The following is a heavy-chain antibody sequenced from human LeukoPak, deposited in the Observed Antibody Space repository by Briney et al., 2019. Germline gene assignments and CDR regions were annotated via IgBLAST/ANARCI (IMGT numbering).Heavy chain of an antibody. CDR2: LYAGGES. V-gene: IGHV3-53*01. D-gene: IGHD2/OR15-2a*01. CDR3: ARDSAGNQYSSGNFDL. J-gene: IGHJ4*02. CDR1: GFAVKSSY. Sequence: GGSLRLSCAASGFAVKSSYMNWVRQAPGKGLEWVSVLYAGGESYYADSVLGRFTISRDNSNSTVFLEMNSLTADDTAVYFCARDSAGNQYSSGNFDLWGQGTLVTVSS.